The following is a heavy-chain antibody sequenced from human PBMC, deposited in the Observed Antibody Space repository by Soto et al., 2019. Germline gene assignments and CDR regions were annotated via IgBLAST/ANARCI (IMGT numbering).Heavy chain of an antibody. CDR3: VRGTSDWYGIDY. D-gene: IGHD3-9*01. J-gene: IGHJ4*02. V-gene: IGHV4-59*12. Sequence: SETLSLTCTVSGGSISSYYWSWIRQPPGKGLEWIGYIYYSGSTNYNPSLKSRVTISRDISKNTLYLQMNSLRAEDTAHYYCVRGTSDWYGIDYWGQGTPVTVSS. CDR2: IYYSGST. CDR1: GGSISSYY.